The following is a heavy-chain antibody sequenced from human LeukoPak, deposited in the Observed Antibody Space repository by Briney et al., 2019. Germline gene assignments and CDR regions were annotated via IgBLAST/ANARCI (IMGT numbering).Heavy chain of an antibody. J-gene: IGHJ5*02. Sequence: SQTLSLTCAISGDSVSSNSAAWTWIRQSPSRGLEWLGSTYYRSKWYNDYAVSVKSRITINPDTSKNQFSLQLNSVTPEDTAVYYCARDSGDYDFWSGYRNNWFDPWGQGTLVTVSS. D-gene: IGHD3-3*01. CDR3: ARDSGDYDFWSGYRNNWFDP. V-gene: IGHV6-1*01. CDR2: TYYRSKWYN. CDR1: GDSVSSNSAA.